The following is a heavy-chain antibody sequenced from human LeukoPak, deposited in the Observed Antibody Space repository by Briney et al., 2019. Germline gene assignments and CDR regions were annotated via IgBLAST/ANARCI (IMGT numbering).Heavy chain of an antibody. Sequence: SETLSLTCAVYGGSFSGYYWSWIRQPPGKGLEWIGEINHSGSTNYNPSLKSRVTISVDTSKNQFSLKLSSVTAADTAAYYCARGPFGDSGYSYYYYYMDVWGKGTTVTVSS. J-gene: IGHJ6*03. V-gene: IGHV4-34*01. CDR1: GGSFSGYY. CDR2: INHSGST. CDR3: ARGPFGDSGYSYYYYYMDV. D-gene: IGHD5-12*01.